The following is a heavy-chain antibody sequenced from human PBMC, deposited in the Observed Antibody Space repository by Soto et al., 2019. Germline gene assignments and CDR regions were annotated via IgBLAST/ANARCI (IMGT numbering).Heavy chain of an antibody. CDR1: GFTFSSYP. D-gene: IGHD6-13*01. V-gene: IGHV3-30-3*01. J-gene: IGHJ5*02. Sequence: GGSLRLCCAASGFTFSSYPMHWVRQAPGKGPEWVAVISVNGNNIHYGDSVKGRFTISRDNSKNTLYLQMSSLRVEDTAVYYCARSHSSSWHWFDPWGQRTLVTVSS. CDR2: ISVNGNNI. CDR3: ARSHSSSWHWFDP.